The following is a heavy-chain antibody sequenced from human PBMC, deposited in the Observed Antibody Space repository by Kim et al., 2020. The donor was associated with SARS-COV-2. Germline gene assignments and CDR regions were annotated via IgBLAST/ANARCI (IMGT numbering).Heavy chain of an antibody. CDR2: INHSGST. Sequence: SETLSLTCAVYGGSFSGYYWSWIRQPPGKGLEWIGEINHSGSTNYNPSLKSRVTISVDTSKNQFSLKLSSVTAADTAVYYCARGRYCSGGSCYSYFDYWG. CDR1: GGSFSGYY. J-gene: IGHJ4*01. V-gene: IGHV4-34*01. D-gene: IGHD2-15*01. CDR3: ARGRYCSGGSCYSYFDY.